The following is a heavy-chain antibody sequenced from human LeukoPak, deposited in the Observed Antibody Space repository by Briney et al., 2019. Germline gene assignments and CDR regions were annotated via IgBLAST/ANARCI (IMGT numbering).Heavy chain of an antibody. D-gene: IGHD3-22*01. CDR1: GFTFSTYD. V-gene: IGHV3-30*02. Sequence: PGGSLRLSCAASGFTFSTYDMHWVRQAPGKGLEWLAFIRYDGSYQYYADSVNGRFTISRDNFKNTLYLQMNSLRPEDTAVYYCATPKADYYPFDYWGQGTLVTVSS. CDR3: ATPKADYYPFDY. J-gene: IGHJ4*02. CDR2: IRYDGSYQ.